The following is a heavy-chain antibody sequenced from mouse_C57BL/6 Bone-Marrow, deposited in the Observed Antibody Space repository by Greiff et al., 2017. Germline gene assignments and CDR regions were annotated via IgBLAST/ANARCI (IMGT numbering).Heavy chain of an antibody. J-gene: IGHJ3*01. CDR1: GFNIKDYY. D-gene: IGHD2-3*01. V-gene: IGHV14-1*01. CDR3: TTRLLAWFAY. CDR2: IDPEDGET. Sequence: VQLQQSGAELVRPGASVKLSCTASGFNIKDYYMHWVKQRPEQGLEWIGRIDPEDGETEYAPKFQGKATMTADKSSNTAYLQLSSLTSEDTAVYYCTTRLLAWFAYWGQETLVTVSA.